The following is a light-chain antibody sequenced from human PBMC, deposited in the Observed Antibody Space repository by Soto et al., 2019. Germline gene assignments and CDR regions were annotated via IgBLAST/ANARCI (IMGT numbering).Light chain of an antibody. CDR3: LQDYNYPWT. Sequence: IQMTQSPPSLSAAVGDRVTITCRASRSISDCLNWYKQKPGKAPKLLIYAASSLQSGVPSRFSGSGSGTDFTLTISSLQPEDFATYYCLQDYNYPWTFGQGTKVDIK. CDR2: AAS. V-gene: IGKV1-6*01. CDR1: RSISDC. J-gene: IGKJ1*01.